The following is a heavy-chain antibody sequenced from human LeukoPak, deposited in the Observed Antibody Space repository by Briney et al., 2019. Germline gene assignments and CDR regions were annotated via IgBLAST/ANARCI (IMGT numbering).Heavy chain of an antibody. CDR3: AKGGSVTIFGVVIRSTKMKNYYYGMDV. CDR2: ISGSGGST. D-gene: IGHD3-3*01. Sequence: GGSLRLSCAASGFTFSSYAMSWVRQAPGKGLEWVSAISGSGGSTYYADSVKGRFTVSRDNSKNTLYLQMNSLRAEDTAVYYCAKGGSVTIFGVVIRSTKMKNYYYGMDVWAKGPRLPSP. CDR1: GFTFSSYA. J-gene: IGHJ6*02. V-gene: IGHV3-23*01.